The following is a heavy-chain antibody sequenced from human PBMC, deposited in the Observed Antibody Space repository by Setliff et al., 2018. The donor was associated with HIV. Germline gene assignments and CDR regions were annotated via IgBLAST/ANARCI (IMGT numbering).Heavy chain of an antibody. D-gene: IGHD3-3*01. V-gene: IGHV4-59*08. Sequence: SLTCTVSDVSIRAYYWSWIRQPPGKGLEWIGDIFYTGSTNYNPSLKSRVTISIDTSKNQFSLKLSSVTAADTAVYYCARQRGGRVTIFGVSGGWFDPWGQGTLVTSPQ. CDR3: ARQRGGRVTIFGVSGGWFDP. J-gene: IGHJ5*02. CDR1: DVSIRAYY. CDR2: IFYTGST.